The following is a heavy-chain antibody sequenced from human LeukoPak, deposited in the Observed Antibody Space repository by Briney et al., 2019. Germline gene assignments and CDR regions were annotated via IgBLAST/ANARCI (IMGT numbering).Heavy chain of an antibody. Sequence: ASVTVSCKASGYSFTAYWIHWVRQAPGQGLEWMGCMNPNSGVTGYAQSFQGRVTITRDTSISTAYMELNSVRSDDAAVYYCARGPGLLQSDLWGQGTLVSVPS. J-gene: IGHJ4*01. CDR3: ARGPGLLQSDL. CDR1: GYSFTAYW. D-gene: IGHD5-24*01. CDR2: MNPNSGVT. V-gene: IGHV1-2*02.